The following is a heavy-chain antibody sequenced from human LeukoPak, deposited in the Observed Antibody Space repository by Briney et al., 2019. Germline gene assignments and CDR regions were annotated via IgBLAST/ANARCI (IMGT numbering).Heavy chain of an antibody. CDR3: ARDQSRGYYYDNRGQRDVGYFDY. Sequence: ASVKVSCKGSGYTFSSYCIHWVRQAPGQGLEWMGIINPSGGSTTYAQRFQGRITMTRDTSTSTVYMELSSLRSEDTAVYYCARDQSRGYYYDNRGQRDVGYFDYWGQGTLVTVSS. V-gene: IGHV1-46*01. CDR2: INPSGGST. J-gene: IGHJ4*02. CDR1: GYTFSSYC. D-gene: IGHD3-22*01.